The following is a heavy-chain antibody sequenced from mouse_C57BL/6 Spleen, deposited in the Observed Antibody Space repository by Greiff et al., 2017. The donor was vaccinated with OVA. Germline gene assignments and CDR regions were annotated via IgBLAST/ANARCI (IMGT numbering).Heavy chain of an antibody. V-gene: IGHV1-7*01. D-gene: IGHD2-1*01. Sequence: QVQLQQSGAELAKPGASVKLSCKASGYTFTSYWMHWVKQRPGQGLEWIGYINPSSGYTKYNQKFKDKATLTADKSSNTAYMQLRSLTYEDSAVYCCARADYGNSDFDYWGQGTTLTVSS. CDR1: GYTFTSYW. CDR3: ARADYGNSDFDY. CDR2: INPSSGYT. J-gene: IGHJ2*01.